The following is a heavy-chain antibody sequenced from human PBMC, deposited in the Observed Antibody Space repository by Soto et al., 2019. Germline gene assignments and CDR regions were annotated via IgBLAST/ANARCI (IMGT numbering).Heavy chain of an antibody. J-gene: IGHJ6*02. V-gene: IGHV1-69*04. CDR1: GGTFSSYA. D-gene: IGHD3-10*01. CDR2: IIPILGIA. CDR3: ASLMSSGYYYGMDV. Sequence: SVKVSCKASGGTFSSYAISWVRQAPGQGLEWMGRIIPILGIANYAQKFQGRVTITADKSTSTAYMELSSLRSEDTAVYYCASLMSSGYYYGMDVWGQGTXVTVSS.